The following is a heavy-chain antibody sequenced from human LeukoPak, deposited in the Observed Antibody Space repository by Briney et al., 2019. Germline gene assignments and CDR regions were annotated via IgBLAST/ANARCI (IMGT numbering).Heavy chain of an antibody. V-gene: IGHV3-7*01. Sequence: GGPLRLSCAASGFTFSGYWMSWVRQAPGKGLEWVANINQDGSEKYYVDSVKGRFTISRDNAKNSLFLQMGSLRVEDTAVYYCARESTAGYNSSWYGFRNWGQGTLVSVSS. CDR2: INQDGSEK. CDR1: GFTFSGYW. D-gene: IGHD6-13*01. J-gene: IGHJ1*01. CDR3: ARESTAGYNSSWYGFRN.